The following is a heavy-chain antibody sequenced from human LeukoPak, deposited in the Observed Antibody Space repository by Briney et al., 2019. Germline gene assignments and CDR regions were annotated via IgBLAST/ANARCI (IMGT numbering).Heavy chain of an antibody. CDR2: ISRSSGSSI. J-gene: IGHJ4*02. D-gene: IGHD3-22*01. V-gene: IGHV3-48*03. Sequence: PGGSLRLSCAASGFTFSNYEMNWVRQAPGKGLEWVSYISRSSGSSIYYTDSVQGRFTISRDNSKDTVYLHMNSLITEDTATYFCAKEGRLTVMAVVVENYFDSWGRGTLVTVSA. CDR3: AKEGRLTVMAVVVENYFDS. CDR1: GFTFSNYE.